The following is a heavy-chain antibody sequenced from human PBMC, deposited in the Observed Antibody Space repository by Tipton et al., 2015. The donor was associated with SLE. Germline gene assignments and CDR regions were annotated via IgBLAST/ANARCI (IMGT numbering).Heavy chain of an antibody. D-gene: IGHD2-2*01. CDR3: ARGRSPAPFDY. CDR2: IRYDGSNK. V-gene: IGHV3-33*01. J-gene: IGHJ4*02. Sequence: RSLRLSCAASGFTFSSYGMHWVRQAPGKGLEWVAFIRYDGSNKYYADSVKGRFTISRDNSKNTLYLQMNSLRAEDTAVYYCARGRSPAPFDYWGQGTLVTVSS. CDR1: GFTFSSYG.